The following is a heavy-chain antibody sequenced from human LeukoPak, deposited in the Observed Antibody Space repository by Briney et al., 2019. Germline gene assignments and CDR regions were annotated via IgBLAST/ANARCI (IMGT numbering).Heavy chain of an antibody. Sequence: GGSLRLSCAGSGFTFSSYWLSWVRQAPGKGLERVANIKQDGSEKYHVDSVKGRFTISRDNSKNTLYLQMNSLRAEDTAVYYCAKETGSSGYYFFAYWGQGTLVTVSS. CDR1: GFTFSSYW. CDR2: IKQDGSEK. D-gene: IGHD3-22*01. J-gene: IGHJ4*02. CDR3: AKETGSSGYYFFAY. V-gene: IGHV3-7*01.